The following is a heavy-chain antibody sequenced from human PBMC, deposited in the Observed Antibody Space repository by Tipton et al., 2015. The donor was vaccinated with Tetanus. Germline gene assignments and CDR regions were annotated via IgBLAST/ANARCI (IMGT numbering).Heavy chain of an antibody. CDR3: PRDDYDSSGYHNWFEP. CDR1: GYTFTSYG. J-gene: IGHJ5*02. V-gene: IGHV1-18*01. Sequence: QEQLVQSGAEVKKPGASVKVSCKASGYTFTSYGISWVRQAPGQGLEWMGWISAYNGNTNYAQKLQGIVTMTTDTSTSTAYMELVSLSADDTAVYYCPRDDYDSSGYHNWFEPWGQGPLVTVSS. CDR2: ISAYNGNT. D-gene: IGHD3-22*01.